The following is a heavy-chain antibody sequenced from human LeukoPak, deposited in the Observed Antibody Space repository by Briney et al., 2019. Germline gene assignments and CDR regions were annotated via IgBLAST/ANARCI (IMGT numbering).Heavy chain of an antibody. D-gene: IGHD4-17*01. V-gene: IGHV3-15*01. CDR3: TTGLYTVTTGCP. CDR1: GFTFSNAW. J-gene: IGHJ3*01. CDR2: IKSKTDGGTT. Sequence: GGSLRLSCAASGFTFSNAWMSWARQPPGKGLEWFGRIKSKTDGGTTDYAAPVKGRFAISRDDSKNTLYLQMNSLKTEDTAVYYCTTGLYTVTTGCPWGQGTMVTVSS.